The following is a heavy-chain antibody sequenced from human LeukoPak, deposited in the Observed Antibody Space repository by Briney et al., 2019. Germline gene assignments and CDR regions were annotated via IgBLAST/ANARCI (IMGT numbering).Heavy chain of an antibody. Sequence: ASVKVSCKVSGYTLTELSMHWVRQAPGKGLEWMGGFDPEDGETIYAQKFQGRVTMTEDTSTDTAYMELSSLRSEDTAVYYCATRSEWLPKGDYFDYWGQGTLVTVSS. CDR3: ATRSEWLPKGDYFDY. V-gene: IGHV1-24*01. D-gene: IGHD6-19*01. J-gene: IGHJ4*02. CDR2: FDPEDGET. CDR1: GYTLTELS.